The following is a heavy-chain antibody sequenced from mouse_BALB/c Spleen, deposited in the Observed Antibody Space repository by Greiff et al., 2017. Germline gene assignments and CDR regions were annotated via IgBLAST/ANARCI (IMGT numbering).Heavy chain of an antibody. J-gene: IGHJ3*01. CDR3: AREGDGRAWFAY. D-gene: IGHD1-1*01. CDR2: IDPSDSET. Sequence: VQVVESGPQLVRPGASVKISCKASGYSFTSYWMHWVKQRPGQGLEWIGMIDPSDSETRLNQKFKDKATLTVDKSSSTAYMQLSSPTSEDSAVYYCAREGDGRAWFAYWGQGTLVTVSA. CDR1: GYSFTSYW. V-gene: IGHV1S126*01.